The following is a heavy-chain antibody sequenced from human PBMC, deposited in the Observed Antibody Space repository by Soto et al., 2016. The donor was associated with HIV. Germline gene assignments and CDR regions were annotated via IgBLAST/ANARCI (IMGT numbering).Heavy chain of an antibody. Sequence: EVQLVESGGGLVQPGGSLRLSCAASGFIFSSYWMSWIRQAPGKGLEWVANIKQDGDEKYYVDSVKGRFTISRDNTKNSLYLQMNSLRAEDTAMYYCARGSRVFGSGNYYNAGFFDSWGQGTVVTVSS. J-gene: IGHJ5*01. V-gene: IGHV3-7*04. CDR2: IKQDGDEK. CDR1: GFIFSSYW. D-gene: IGHD3-10*01. CDR3: ARGSRVFGSGNYYNAGFFDS.